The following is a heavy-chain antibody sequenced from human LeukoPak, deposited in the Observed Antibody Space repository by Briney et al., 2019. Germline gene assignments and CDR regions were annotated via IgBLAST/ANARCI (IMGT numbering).Heavy chain of an antibody. D-gene: IGHD3-9*01. CDR3: ARGHRYYDILTGYLSGFDY. CDR1: GYTFTSYD. V-gene: IGHV1-8*03. J-gene: IGHJ4*02. CDR2: MNPNSGNT. Sequence: ASVKVSCKASGYTFTSYDINWVRQATGQGLEWMGWMNPNSGNTGYAQKFQGRVTITRNTSISTAYMELSSLRSEDTAVYYCARGHRYYDILTGYLSGFDYWGQGTLVTVSS.